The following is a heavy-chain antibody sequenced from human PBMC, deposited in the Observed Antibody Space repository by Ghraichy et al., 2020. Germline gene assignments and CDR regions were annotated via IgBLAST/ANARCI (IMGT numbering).Heavy chain of an antibody. Sequence: GGSLRLSCVRSGFTFSSYSMNWVRQSPGKGLEWVSYITSSSRTTFYADSVRGRFTISRDNAQNSLYLQMNSLRDEDTAVYYCARGSTVVRFYYYDGMDVWGQGTTVTVSS. J-gene: IGHJ6*02. CDR1: GFTFSSYS. CDR2: ITSSSRTT. D-gene: IGHD4-23*01. V-gene: IGHV3-48*02. CDR3: ARGSTVVRFYYYDGMDV.